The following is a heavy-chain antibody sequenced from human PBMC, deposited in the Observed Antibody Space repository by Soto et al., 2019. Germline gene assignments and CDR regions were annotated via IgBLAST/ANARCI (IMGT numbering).Heavy chain of an antibody. CDR2: ISYDGSNK. CDR1: GFTFSSYA. Sequence: LRLSCAASGFTFSSYAMHWVRQAPGKGLEWVAVISYDGSNKYYADSVKGRFTISRDNSKNTLYLQMNSLRAEDAAVYYCARDPFLYCGGDCYSGYFDYWGQGTLVTVSS. J-gene: IGHJ4*02. CDR3: ARDPFLYCGGDCYSGYFDY. V-gene: IGHV3-30-3*01. D-gene: IGHD2-21*02.